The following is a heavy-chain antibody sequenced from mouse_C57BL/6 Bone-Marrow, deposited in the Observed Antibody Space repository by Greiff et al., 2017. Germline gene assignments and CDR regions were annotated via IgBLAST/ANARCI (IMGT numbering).Heavy chain of an antibody. D-gene: IGHD2-3*01. J-gene: IGHJ3*01. CDR2: IDPDDGDT. CDR1: GYNIKGYW. Sequence: VQLQQPGAELVKPGASVKLSCTASGYNIKGYWMHWVKQRTGQGLEWIGRIDPDDGDTKYNPKFQGKATITADTSSNTAYLQLSSLTSEDTAVXYCAFDGYHFAYWGQGTLVTVSA. CDR3: AFDGYHFAY. V-gene: IGHV14-2*01.